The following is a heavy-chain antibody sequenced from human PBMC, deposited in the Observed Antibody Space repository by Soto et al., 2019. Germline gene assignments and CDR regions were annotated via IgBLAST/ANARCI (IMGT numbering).Heavy chain of an antibody. D-gene: IGHD5-18*01. CDR3: ARGRGDTAMAWYY. CDR2: ISYSGST. J-gene: IGHJ4*02. CDR1: GGSISSYY. Sequence: QVQLQESGPGLVKPSETLSLTCTVSGGSISSYYWSWIRQSPGKGLEWIGYISYSGSTKYNPSLKSRVTRSVDTSKNQFSRKLSSVTAADTAVYYCARGRGDTAMAWYYWGQGTLVTVSS. V-gene: IGHV4-59*01.